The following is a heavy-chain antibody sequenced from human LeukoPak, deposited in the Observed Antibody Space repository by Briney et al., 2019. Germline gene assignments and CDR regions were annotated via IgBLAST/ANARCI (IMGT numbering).Heavy chain of an antibody. CDR2: INPSGGST. D-gene: IGHD3-10*01. J-gene: IGHJ5*02. CDR1: GYTFTSYY. Sequence: ASVKVSCKASGYTFTSYYMHWVRQAPGQGLEWMGIINPSGGSTSYAQKFQGRVTMTRDTSTSTVYMELSSLRSEDTAVYYCARLMGYGSGRYNWFEPWGQGTLVTVSS. V-gene: IGHV1-46*01. CDR3: ARLMGYGSGRYNWFEP.